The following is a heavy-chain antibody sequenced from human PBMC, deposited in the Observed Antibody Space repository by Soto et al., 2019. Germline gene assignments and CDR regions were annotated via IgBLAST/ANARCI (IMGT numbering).Heavy chain of an antibody. J-gene: IGHJ4*02. CDR1: GYTFTYYH. V-gene: IGHV1-46*01. Sequence: VASVKVSCKASGYTFTYYHVHWVRQAPGQGLEWMGIINPNGGDTTYAQKFQGRVTMTRDTSTSTVYMEVSSLRSEDTALYYCARAPYSYGLLFYLDSWGQGTLVTVSS. CDR3: ARAPYSYGLLFYLDS. CDR2: INPNGGDT. D-gene: IGHD5-18*01.